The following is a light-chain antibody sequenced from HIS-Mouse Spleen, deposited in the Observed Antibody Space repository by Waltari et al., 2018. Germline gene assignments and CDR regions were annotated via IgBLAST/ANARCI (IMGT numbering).Light chain of an antibody. Sequence: SYELTQPPSVSVSPGQTARITCAVGAWPKKYAYWYQQKSGKAPVLVIYEDSKRPSGIPERFSGSSSGTMATLTISGAQVEDEADYYCYSTDSSGNHRVFGGGTKLTVL. CDR2: EDS. CDR1: AWPKKY. V-gene: IGLV3-10*01. CDR3: YSTDSSGNHRV. J-gene: IGLJ2*01.